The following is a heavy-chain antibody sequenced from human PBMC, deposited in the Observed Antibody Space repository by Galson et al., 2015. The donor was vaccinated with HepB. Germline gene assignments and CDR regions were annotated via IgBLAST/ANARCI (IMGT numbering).Heavy chain of an antibody. CDR2: IKQDGSEK. J-gene: IGHJ3*02. Sequence: SLRLSCAASGFTFSSYWMSWVRQAPGKGLEWVANIKQDGSEKYYVDSVKGRFTISRDNAKNSLYLQMNSLRAEDTAVYYCARDRYYYDSSGRACDIWGQGTMVTVSS. CDR3: ARDRYYYDSSGRACDI. CDR1: GFTFSSYW. D-gene: IGHD3-22*01. V-gene: IGHV3-7*01.